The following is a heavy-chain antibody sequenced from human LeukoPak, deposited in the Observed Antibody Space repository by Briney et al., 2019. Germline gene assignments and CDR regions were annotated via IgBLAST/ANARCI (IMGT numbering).Heavy chain of an antibody. D-gene: IGHD2-2*02. CDR3: ARHPPRDCSSSSCYKRWFDP. J-gene: IGHJ5*02. Sequence: SETLSLTCTVSGGSISNNNDFWGWIRQPPGKGLEWIGSIYYTGRTLYNPSLKSRVAVSLDTSKNQFSLRLTSVTAADTAVYYCARHPPRDCSSSSCYKRWFDPWGQGTLVTVSS. CDR2: IYYTGRT. CDR1: GGSISNNNDF. V-gene: IGHV4-39*01.